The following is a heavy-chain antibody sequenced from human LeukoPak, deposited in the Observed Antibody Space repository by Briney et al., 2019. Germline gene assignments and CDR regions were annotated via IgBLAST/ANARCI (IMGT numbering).Heavy chain of an antibody. J-gene: IGHJ4*02. CDR1: GFSFTTYA. CDR3: AKDGSRWFSYGPLFDY. CDR2: ISSSSGGTT. V-gene: IGHV3-21*04. D-gene: IGHD5-18*01. Sequence: NPGGSLRLSCAASGFSFTTYAMAWVRQAPGKGLEWVSSISSSSGGTTYYSGSVKGRFTISRDNAKNSLYLQMNSLRAEDMALYYCAKDGSRWFSYGPLFDYWGQGILVTVSS.